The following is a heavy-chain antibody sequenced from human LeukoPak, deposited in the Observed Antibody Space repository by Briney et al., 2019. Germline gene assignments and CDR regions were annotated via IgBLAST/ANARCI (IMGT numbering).Heavy chain of an antibody. J-gene: IGHJ6*04. V-gene: IGHV3-23*01. CDR2: ISGSGGST. CDR1: GFTFSSYA. Sequence: GGSLRLSCAASGFTFSSYAMSWVRQAPVKGLEWVSAISGSGGSTYYADSVKGRFTISRDNSKNTLYLQMNSLRAKDTAVYYCATVQSATYYDILTGSPGYYYYGIDVWGKGTTVTVSS. D-gene: IGHD3-9*01. CDR3: ATVQSATYYDILTGSPGYYYYGIDV.